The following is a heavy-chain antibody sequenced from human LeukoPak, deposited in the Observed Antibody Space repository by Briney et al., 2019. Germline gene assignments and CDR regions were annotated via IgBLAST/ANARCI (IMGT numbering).Heavy chain of an antibody. D-gene: IGHD4-17*01. V-gene: IGHV1-3*01. CDR2: INGGKGNI. CDR3: ARSRTDDYGDWWWFDP. CDR1: GYIFTSYA. Sequence: GASVMVSCKASGYIFTSYAMHWVRQAPGQRLEWMGWINGGKGNIKYSQKFQGRVTISKDASARTAYMELSSLRSEDTAVYYCARSRTDDYGDWWWFDPWGQGTLVTVSS. J-gene: IGHJ5*02.